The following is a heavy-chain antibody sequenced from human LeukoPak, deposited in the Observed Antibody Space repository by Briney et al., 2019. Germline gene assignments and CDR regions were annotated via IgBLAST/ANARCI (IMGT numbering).Heavy chain of an antibody. CDR3: ARGGRNNIVVVVAAGLDI. V-gene: IGHV4-34*01. D-gene: IGHD2-15*01. CDR2: INHSGST. Sequence: SETLSHTCAVYGGSFSGYYWSWIRQPPGKGLEWIGEINHSGSTNYNPSLKSRVTISVDTSKNQFSLKLSSVTAADTAVYYCARGGRNNIVVVVAAGLDIWGQGTMVTVSS. J-gene: IGHJ3*02. CDR1: GGSFSGYY.